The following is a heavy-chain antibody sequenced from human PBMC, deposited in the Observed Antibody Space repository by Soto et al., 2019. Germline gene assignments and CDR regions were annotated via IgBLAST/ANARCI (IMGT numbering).Heavy chain of an antibody. CDR1: GGSISRGGYS. V-gene: IGHV4-30-2*01. D-gene: IGHD3-10*01. Sequence: SETLSLTCAVSGGSISRGGYSWSWIRQPPGKGLEWIGYIYHSGSTYYNPSIKSRVTISVDRSKNQFSLKLSSVTAADTAVYYCARYGLSKHWFDTCGQET. J-gene: IGHJ5*02. CDR3: ARYGLSKHWFDT. CDR2: IYHSGST.